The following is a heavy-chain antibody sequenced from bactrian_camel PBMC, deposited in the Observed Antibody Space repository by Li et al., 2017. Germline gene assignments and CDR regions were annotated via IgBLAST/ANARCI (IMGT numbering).Heavy chain of an antibody. CDR1: GFTFSSAY. CDR2: IYSDGRNT. CDR3: ATDLARTADFGF. J-gene: IGHJ6*01. Sequence: HVQLVESGGGLVQPRGSLRLSCAASGFTFSSAYMNWVRQAPGKGLEWVSSIYSDGRNTYYADSVKGRFTISRDNAKNTVSLQMNSLNSEDTALYYCATDLARTADFGFWGQGTQVTVS. V-gene: IGHV3-2*01.